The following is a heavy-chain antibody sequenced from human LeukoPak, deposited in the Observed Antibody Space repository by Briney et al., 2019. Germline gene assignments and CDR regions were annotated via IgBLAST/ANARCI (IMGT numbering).Heavy chain of an antibody. Sequence: PGGSLRLSCAASGFTFSGYSMNWVRQAPGKGLEWVSYISSSSSTIYYADSVKGRFTISRDNAKNSLHLQMNSLRAEDTAVYYCARKNGLDYWGQGTLVTVSS. CDR1: GFTFSGYS. CDR3: ARKNGLDY. CDR2: ISSSSSTI. V-gene: IGHV3-48*04. J-gene: IGHJ4*02.